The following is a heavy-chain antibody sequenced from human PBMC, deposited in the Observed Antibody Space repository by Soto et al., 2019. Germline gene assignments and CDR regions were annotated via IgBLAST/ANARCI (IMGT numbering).Heavy chain of an antibody. Sequence: QVQLVESGGGVVQPGRSLRLSCAASGFTFSSYGMHWVRQAPGKGLEWVAVISYDGSNKYYADSVKGRFTISRDNSKNTLYLQMNSLRAEDTAVYYCVSSSWETGAFDIWGRGTMVTVSS. J-gene: IGHJ3*02. CDR2: ISYDGSNK. D-gene: IGHD6-13*01. CDR3: VSSSWETGAFDI. CDR1: GFTFSSYG. V-gene: IGHV3-30*03.